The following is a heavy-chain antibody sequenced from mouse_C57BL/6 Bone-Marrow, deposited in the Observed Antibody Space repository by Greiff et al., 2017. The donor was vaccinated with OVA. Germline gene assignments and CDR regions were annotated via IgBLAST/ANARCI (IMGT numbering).Heavy chain of an antibody. CDR1: GYTFTSYW. D-gene: IGHD2-13*01. CDR3: ARGRLQGDY. Sequence: QVHVKQSGAELVKPGASVKLSCKASGYTFTSYWMHWVKQRPGQGLEWIGMIHPNSGSTNYNEKFKSKATLTVDKSSSTAYMQLSSLTSEDSAVYYCARGRLQGDYWGQGTTLTVSS. J-gene: IGHJ2*01. V-gene: IGHV1-64*01. CDR2: IHPNSGST.